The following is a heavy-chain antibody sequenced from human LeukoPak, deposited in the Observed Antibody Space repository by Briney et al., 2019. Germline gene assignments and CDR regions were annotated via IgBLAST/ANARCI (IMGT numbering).Heavy chain of an antibody. CDR3: ARQIGYSYGWVYYFDY. CDR2: INHSGST. J-gene: IGHJ4*02. V-gene: IGHV4-34*01. Sequence: SETLSLTCAVYGGSFSGYYWSWIRQPPGKGLEWIGEINHSGSTNYNPSLKSRATISVDTSKNQFSLKLSSVTAADTAVYYCARQIGYSYGWVYYFDYWGQGTLVTVSS. D-gene: IGHD5-18*01. CDR1: GGSFSGYY.